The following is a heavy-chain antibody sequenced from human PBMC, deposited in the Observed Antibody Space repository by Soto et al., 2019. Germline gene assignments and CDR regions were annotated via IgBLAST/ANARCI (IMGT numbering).Heavy chain of an antibody. J-gene: IGHJ6*02. CDR3: AHKGGRGAGMDV. D-gene: IGHD2-15*01. CDR1: GFSVSTSGVG. CDR2: IYWDNDK. V-gene: IGHV2-5*02. Sequence: QITLKESGPTLVKPTQTLTLTCTFSGFSVSTSGVGVAWIRQSPDQALEWLALIYWDNDKRYSPFLQSRVTITKDTSKNRVVLTMTNMDPVDTATYYCAHKGGRGAGMDVWGQGTTVTVSS.